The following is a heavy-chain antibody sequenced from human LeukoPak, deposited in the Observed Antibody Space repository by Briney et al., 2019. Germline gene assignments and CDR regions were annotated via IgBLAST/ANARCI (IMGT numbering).Heavy chain of an antibody. CDR3: TREREGGWGYSSFFDY. CDR1: GGTFSSYT. CDR2: IIPILGIA. J-gene: IGHJ4*02. V-gene: IGHV1-69*04. D-gene: IGHD6-19*01. Sequence: GSSVKVSCKASGGTFSSYTISWVRQAPGQGLEWMGRIIPILGIANYAQKFQGRVTITADTSTSTAYMEPSSLRSDDTAVYFCTREREGGWGYSSFFDYWGQGTLVTVSS.